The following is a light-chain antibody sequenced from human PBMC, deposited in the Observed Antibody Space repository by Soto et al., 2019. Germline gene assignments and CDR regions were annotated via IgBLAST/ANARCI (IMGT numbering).Light chain of an antibody. Sequence: QSARTQPASMSGSPGQSITISCTGTSSDIGGYNYISWYQQLPGKAPKFIIYDVRNRPSGVSNRFSGSRSGNTASLTISGLQAEDEADYYCSSYTSSSTVIFGGGTKLTVL. CDR3: SSYTSSSTVI. CDR2: DVR. J-gene: IGLJ2*01. V-gene: IGLV2-14*01. CDR1: SSDIGGYNY.